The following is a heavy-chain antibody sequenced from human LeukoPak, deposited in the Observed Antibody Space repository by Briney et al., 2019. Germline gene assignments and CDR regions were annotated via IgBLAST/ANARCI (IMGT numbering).Heavy chain of an antibody. J-gene: IGHJ5*02. CDR1: GYSISSGYY. CDR3: ASAPGSGADNWFDP. Sequence: PSETLSLTCTVSGYSISSGYYWGWIRQPPGKGLEWIGSIYHSGSTYYNPSLKSRVTISVDTSKNQFSLKLSSVTAADTAVYYCASAPGSGADNWFDPWGQGTLVTVSS. V-gene: IGHV4-38-2*02. D-gene: IGHD1-1*01. CDR2: IYHSGST.